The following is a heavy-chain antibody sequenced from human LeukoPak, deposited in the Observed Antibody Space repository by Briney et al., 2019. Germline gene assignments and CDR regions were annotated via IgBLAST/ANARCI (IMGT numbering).Heavy chain of an antibody. CDR3: ARDVSRLRHAFDY. CDR2: ISYDGSNK. CDR1: GFTFSSYA. J-gene: IGHJ4*02. Sequence: GRSLRLSCAASGFTFSSYAMHWVRQAPGKGLEWVAVISYDGSNKYYADSVKGRFTISRDNSKNTLYLQMNSLRAEDTAVYYCARDVSRLRHAFDYWGQGTLVTVSS. D-gene: IGHD2-15*01. V-gene: IGHV3-30-3*01.